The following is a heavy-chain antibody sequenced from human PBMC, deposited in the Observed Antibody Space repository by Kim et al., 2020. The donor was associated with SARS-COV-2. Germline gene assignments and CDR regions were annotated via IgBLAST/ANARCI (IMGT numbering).Heavy chain of an antibody. J-gene: IGHJ4*02. V-gene: IGHV4-39*07. D-gene: IGHD3-9*01. CDR3: ARRPYYYTVTGSKAHDY. CDR1: GASTSSSNYY. Sequence: SETLSLTCTVSGASTSSSNYYWGWIRQPPGKGLEWIGSIYYSGSTSYNPSLKSRVTISIDTSKNQFSLKLSAVTSADTAVYYCARRPYYYTVTGSKAHDYWGQGTLVTVSS. CDR2: IYYSGST.